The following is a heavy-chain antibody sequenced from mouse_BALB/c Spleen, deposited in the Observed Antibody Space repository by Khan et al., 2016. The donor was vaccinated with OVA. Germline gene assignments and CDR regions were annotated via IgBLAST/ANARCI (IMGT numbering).Heavy chain of an antibody. D-gene: IGHD2-12*01. CDR2: IYPGNGYT. V-gene: IGHV1S134*01. CDR1: GSTFTSFG. Sequence: EVQLVESGAELGRPGSSVKLSCKTPGSTFTSFGIKWVNQRPGQGLEWIGYIYPGNGYTEYNEKFQGRAILTSDTSSSTAYMQLRSLTSEDSAIYFCTTAYYRYYFDYWGQGTTLTVSS. CDR3: TTAYYRYYFDY. J-gene: IGHJ2*01.